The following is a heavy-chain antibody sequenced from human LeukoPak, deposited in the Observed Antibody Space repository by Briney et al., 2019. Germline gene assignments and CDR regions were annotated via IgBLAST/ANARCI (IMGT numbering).Heavy chain of an antibody. V-gene: IGHV3-53*01. CDR2: IYSGGNT. CDR3: ARGAIDG. Sequence: PGGSLRLSCATSGLTVSSDYMSWVRQAPGKGPEWVSLIYSGGNTHYADSVKGRFTISRDNSKNTLYLQMNSLRAEDTAVYYCARGAIDGWGQGTLVTVSS. CDR1: GLTVSSDY. D-gene: IGHD3-22*01. J-gene: IGHJ4*02.